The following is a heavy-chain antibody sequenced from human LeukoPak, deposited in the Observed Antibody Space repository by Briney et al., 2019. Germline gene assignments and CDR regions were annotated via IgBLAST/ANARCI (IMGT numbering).Heavy chain of an antibody. CDR3: ARGRSLRFLEWLSPSLGY. V-gene: IGHV1-8*01. Sequence: ASVKVSCKASGYTFTSYDINWVRQATGQGLEWMGWMNPNSGNTGYAQKFQGRVTMTRNTSISTAYMELSSLRSEDTAVYHCARGRSLRFLEWLSPSLGYWGQGTLVTVSS. D-gene: IGHD3-3*01. CDR1: GYTFTSYD. CDR2: MNPNSGNT. J-gene: IGHJ4*02.